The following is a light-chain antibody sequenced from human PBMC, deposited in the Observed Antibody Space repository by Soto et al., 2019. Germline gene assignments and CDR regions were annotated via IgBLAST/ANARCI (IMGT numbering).Light chain of an antibody. J-gene: IGKJ2*01. CDR2: GAS. V-gene: IGKV3-15*01. CDR1: QSVSSN. CDR3: QQYNNWPYT. Sequence: EIVMTQSPATLSVSPGERATLSCSASQSVSSNLAWYQQKPGQAPRLLIYGASTRATGIPARFSGSGSGTECTLTISSLHSEDFAVYYCQQYNNWPYTFGQGTKLEIK.